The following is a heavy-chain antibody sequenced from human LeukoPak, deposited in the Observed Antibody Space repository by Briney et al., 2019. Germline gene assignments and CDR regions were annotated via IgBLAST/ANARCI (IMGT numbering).Heavy chain of an antibody. Sequence: GGSLRLSCAASGFTVSSNYMTWVRQAPGQGLEWVSVFYPGGSTYYADSVKGRFTVSRDTSKNTLYLHMNSLRAEDTAVYYCARGYSTLDLDFWGQGTLVTVSS. D-gene: IGHD5-12*01. CDR2: FYPGGST. V-gene: IGHV3-66*01. CDR3: ARGYSTLDLDF. CDR1: GFTVSSNY. J-gene: IGHJ4*02.